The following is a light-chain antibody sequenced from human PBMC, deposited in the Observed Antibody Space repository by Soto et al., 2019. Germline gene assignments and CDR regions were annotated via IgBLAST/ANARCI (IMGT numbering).Light chain of an antibody. CDR2: SSS. CDR1: QTINNN. CDR3: QQTYITPIT. V-gene: IGKV1-39*01. Sequence: DIEMTQSPASLSASVGDRVTISCRTSQTINNNLNWYQQSPGKAPKLLIYSSSSLMSGVPPSFSDSGSGTDFTLTISSLQPEDFATYFCQQTYITPITFGQGTRLDIK. J-gene: IGKJ5*01.